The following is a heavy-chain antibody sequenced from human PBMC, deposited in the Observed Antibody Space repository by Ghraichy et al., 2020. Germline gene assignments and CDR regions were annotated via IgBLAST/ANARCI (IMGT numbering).Heavy chain of an antibody. V-gene: IGHV3-7*01. D-gene: IGHD6-19*01. CDR3: ARNRGQWLVYYFDY. Sequence: GGSLRLSCAASGFTFSSYWMTWVRQAPGKGLEWVANINQDGSEKYYVDSVKGRFTISRDNAKNSLYLQMNSLRAEDTALYYCARNRGQWLVYYFDYWGQGTLVTVSS. CDR1: GFTFSSYW. J-gene: IGHJ4*02. CDR2: INQDGSEK.